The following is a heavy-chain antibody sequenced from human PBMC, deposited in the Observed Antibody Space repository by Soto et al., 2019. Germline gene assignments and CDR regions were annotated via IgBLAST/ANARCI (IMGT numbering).Heavy chain of an antibody. CDR3: TREYYDILTGTFSWFDP. CDR1: GFTFGDYA. CDR2: IRSKAYGGTT. Sequence: PGGSLRLSCTASGFTFGDYAMSWFRQAPGKGLEWVGFIRSKAYGGTTEYAASVKGRFTISRDDSKSIAYLQMNSLKTEDTAVYYCTREYYDILTGTFSWFDPWGQGTLVTVSS. D-gene: IGHD3-9*01. V-gene: IGHV3-49*03. J-gene: IGHJ5*02.